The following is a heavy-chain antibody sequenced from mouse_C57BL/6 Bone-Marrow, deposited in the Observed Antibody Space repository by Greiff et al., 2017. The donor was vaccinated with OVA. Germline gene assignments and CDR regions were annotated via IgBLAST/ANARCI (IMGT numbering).Heavy chain of an antibody. J-gene: IGHJ2*01. V-gene: IGHV14-4*01. Sequence: VQLKQSGAELVRPGASVKLSCTASGFNIKDDYMHWVKQRPEQGLEWIGWIDPENGDTEYASKFQGKATITADTSSNTAYLQLSSLTSEDTAVYYCPTSAYRNYYFDYWGQGTALTVSS. CDR3: PTSAYRNYYFDY. CDR1: GFNIKDDY. CDR2: IDPENGDT. D-gene: IGHD2-5*01.